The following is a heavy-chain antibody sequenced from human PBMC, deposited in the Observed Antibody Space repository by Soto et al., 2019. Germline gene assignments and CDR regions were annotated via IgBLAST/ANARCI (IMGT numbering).Heavy chain of an antibody. D-gene: IGHD6-13*01. CDR2: INPNSGGT. J-gene: IGHJ6*02. V-gene: IGHV1-2*02. CDR1: GYTFTGYY. Sequence: AASVKVSCKASGYTFTGYYMHWVRQAPGQGLEWMGWINPNSGGTNYAQKFQGRVTMTRDTSISTAYMELSRLRSDDTAVYYCASSIAATTYYYYGMDVWGQGTTVTVSS. CDR3: ASSIAATTYYYYGMDV.